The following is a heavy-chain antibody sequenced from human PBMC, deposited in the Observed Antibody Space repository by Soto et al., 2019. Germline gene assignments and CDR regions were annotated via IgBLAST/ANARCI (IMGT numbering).Heavy chain of an antibody. CDR3: ARDKSQAATFGY. J-gene: IGHJ4*02. CDR1: GGSISSGGYY. V-gene: IGHV4-31*03. CDR2: IYYSGST. Sequence: PSETLSLTCTVSGGSISSGGYYWSWIRQHPGKGLEWIGYIYYSGSTYYNPSLKSRVTISVDTSKNQLSLKLSSVTAEDPAVYYCARDKSQAATFGYWGQGTLVTVSS. D-gene: IGHD6-25*01.